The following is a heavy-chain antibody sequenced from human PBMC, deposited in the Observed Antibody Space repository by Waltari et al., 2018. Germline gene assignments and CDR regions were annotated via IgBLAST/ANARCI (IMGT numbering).Heavy chain of an antibody. D-gene: IGHD6-13*01. CDR3: ARAGWSSSWFFDY. CDR1: GGSISSYY. V-gene: IGHV4-59*01. J-gene: IGHJ4*02. Sequence: QVQLQESGPGLVKPSETLSLTCTVSGGSISSYYWSWIRQPPGKGLEWIGYIYYGGIPNYNPSLTARVASSVDTSKNQFSLKLSSVTAADTAVYYCARAGWSSSWFFDYWGQGTLVTVSS. CDR2: IYYGGIP.